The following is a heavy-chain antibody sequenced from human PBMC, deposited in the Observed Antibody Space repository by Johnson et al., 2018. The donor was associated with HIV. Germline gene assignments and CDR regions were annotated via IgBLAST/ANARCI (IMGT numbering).Heavy chain of an antibody. CDR3: VSVVRMPFSSDWKAFHI. V-gene: IGHV3-30*04. J-gene: IGHJ3*02. Sequence: QVQLVESGGGVVQPGRSLRLSCAASGFTFSSYAMHWVRQAPGKGLEWMAFISYNEDKKYYADSVKGRYTISRDNSKNTLYLQMNSLRAEDTAVYYCVSVVRMPFSSDWKAFHIWGQGTLVSVSS. CDR1: GFTFSSYA. D-gene: IGHD6-19*01. CDR2: ISYNEDKK.